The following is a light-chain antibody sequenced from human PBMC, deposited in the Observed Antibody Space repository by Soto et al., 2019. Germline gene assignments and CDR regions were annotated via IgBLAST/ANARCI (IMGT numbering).Light chain of an antibody. CDR2: GAS. Sequence: EIVMTQSPATLSVSPGERATLSCRASQSVSSNLAWYQQKPGQAPRLLIYGASTRATGIPARFSGSGSGTEFTLTISSLQSEAFAVYYCQQYNNWLSTFRQGTKVEIK. CDR3: QQYNNWLST. J-gene: IGKJ1*01. V-gene: IGKV3-15*01. CDR1: QSVSSN.